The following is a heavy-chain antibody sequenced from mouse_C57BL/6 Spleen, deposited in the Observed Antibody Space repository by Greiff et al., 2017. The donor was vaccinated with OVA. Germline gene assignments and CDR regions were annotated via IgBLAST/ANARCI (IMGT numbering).Heavy chain of an antibody. CDR2: IWSGGST. D-gene: IGHD4-1*02. V-gene: IGHV2-2*01. CDR1: GFSLTSYG. Sequence: VQRVESGPGLVQPSQSLSITCTVSGFSLTSYGVHWVRQSPGKGLEWLGVIWSGGSTDYNAAFISRLSISKDNSKSQVFFKMNSLQADDTAIYYCASSQLGSAMDYWGQGTSVTVSS. CDR3: ASSQLGSAMDY. J-gene: IGHJ4*01.